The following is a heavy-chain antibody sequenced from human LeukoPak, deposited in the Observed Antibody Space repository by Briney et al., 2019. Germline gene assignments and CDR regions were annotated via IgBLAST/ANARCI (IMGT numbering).Heavy chain of an antibody. J-gene: IGHJ3*02. CDR1: GGTFIMYA. V-gene: IGHV1-69*05. CDR2: IIPILGTA. Sequence: GASVSVSFKASGGTFIMYAISWVRQAPGQGGEGMGGIIPILGTANYAQKFQGRVTITTDESTSTAYMQLSSLRSEDTAVYYCAVVVMLAFDIWGQGTMVTVSS. D-gene: IGHD3-22*01. CDR3: AVVVMLAFDI.